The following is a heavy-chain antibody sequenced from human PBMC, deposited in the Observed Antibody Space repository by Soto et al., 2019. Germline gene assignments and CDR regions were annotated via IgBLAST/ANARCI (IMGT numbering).Heavy chain of an antibody. CDR2: IYYSGST. Sequence: QVQLQESGPGLVKPSETLSLTCTVSGGSVSSGSYYWSWIRQPPGKGLEWIGYIYYSGSTIYNPSLKSRVTISVDTSKNQFSLKLSSVTAADTAVYYCARGEYTAAAGRWGQGTLVTVSS. CDR1: GGSVSSGSYY. J-gene: IGHJ4*02. CDR3: ARGEYTAAAGR. V-gene: IGHV4-61*01. D-gene: IGHD6-13*01.